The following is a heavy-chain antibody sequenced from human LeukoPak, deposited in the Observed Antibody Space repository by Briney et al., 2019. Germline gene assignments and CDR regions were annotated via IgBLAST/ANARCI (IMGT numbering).Heavy chain of an antibody. Sequence: GASVKVSCKVSGYTLTELSMHWVRQAPGKGLEWMGGFDPEDGETIYAQKFQGRVTMTEDTSTDTAYMELSSLRSEDTAVYYCATLVVYCSSTSCLDYWGQGTLVTVSS. J-gene: IGHJ4*02. CDR3: ATLVVYCSSTSCLDY. V-gene: IGHV1-24*01. CDR1: GYTLTELS. D-gene: IGHD2-2*01. CDR2: FDPEDGET.